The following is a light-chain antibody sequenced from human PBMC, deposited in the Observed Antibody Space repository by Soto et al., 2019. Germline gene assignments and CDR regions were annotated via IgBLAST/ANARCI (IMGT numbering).Light chain of an antibody. J-gene: IGKJ2*01. Sequence: DIVMAQSPDSLAVSLGERATINCKSSQSVLSSSDRRNYLAWYQQKPGQPLKLLIYWASIRESGVPDRFSGCGSGTDFTLPISSLQAEDVAVYYCQQYYATPLTFGQGTKLEI. V-gene: IGKV4-1*01. CDR2: WAS. CDR1: QSVLSSSDRRNY. CDR3: QQYYATPLT.